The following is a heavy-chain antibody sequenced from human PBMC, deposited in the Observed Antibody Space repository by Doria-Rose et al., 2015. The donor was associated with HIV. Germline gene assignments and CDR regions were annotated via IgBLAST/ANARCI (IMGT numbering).Heavy chain of an antibody. CDR1: GVSLSSPGMG. CDR2: IFSDDER. V-gene: IGHV2-26*01. D-gene: IGHD6-13*01. J-gene: IGHJ4*02. Sequence: QESGPVLVKPTETLTLTCTVSGVSLSSPGMGVRWIRQLPGKALEWLANIFSDDERSYKTSLKSRLNISRCTSKSQVVLTMTDMDPVDTATYYCARIKSSRWYHKYYFDFWGQGTLVIVS. CDR3: ARIKSSRWYHKYYFDF.